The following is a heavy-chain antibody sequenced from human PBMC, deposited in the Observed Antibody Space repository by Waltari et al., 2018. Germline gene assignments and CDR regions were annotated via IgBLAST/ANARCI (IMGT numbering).Heavy chain of an antibody. D-gene: IGHD3-3*01. CDR1: GFPFSDYY. CDR3: ARVFYGSGFYYYFDN. Sequence: QVQLVESGGGLVKPGGSLRLSCAASGFPFSDYYMSWIRQAPGKGLECVSYISSSGSTIYYADSVKDRFTISRDNAKNALYLRMNSLRAEDTAVYYCARVFYGSGFYYYFDNWGQGTLVTVSS. CDR2: ISSSGSTI. V-gene: IGHV3-11*04. J-gene: IGHJ4*02.